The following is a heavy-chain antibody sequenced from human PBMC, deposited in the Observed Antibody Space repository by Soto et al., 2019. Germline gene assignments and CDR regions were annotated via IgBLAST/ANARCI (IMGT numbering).Heavy chain of an antibody. CDR1: GFTFSNSA. V-gene: IGHV3-23*01. J-gene: IGHJ4*02. Sequence: EVQLLESGGGLEQPGGSLRLSCVVSGFTFSNSAMSWVRQAPGKGLEWVSGFSDSGGTTSYADSVKGRFTVFRDSSKNTIYLQMNSLRADDTAIYYCAKRNCVGCSFQYYFDFWGQGTLVTVSS. CDR2: FSDSGGTT. D-gene: IGHD2-21*01. CDR3: AKRNCVGCSFQYYFDF.